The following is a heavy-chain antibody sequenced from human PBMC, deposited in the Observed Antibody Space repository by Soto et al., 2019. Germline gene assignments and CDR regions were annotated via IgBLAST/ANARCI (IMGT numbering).Heavy chain of an antibody. CDR2: IYPGDSDT. CDR3: ARLPAREYNWNDDGNNWFDP. J-gene: IGHJ5*02. D-gene: IGHD1-20*01. V-gene: IGHV5-51*01. Sequence: GESLKISCKGSGYSFTSYWIGWVRQMPGKGLEWMGIIYPGDSDTRYSPSFQGQVTISADKSISTAYLQWSSLKASDTAMYYCARLPAREYNWNDDGNNWFDPWGQGTLVTVSS. CDR1: GYSFTSYW.